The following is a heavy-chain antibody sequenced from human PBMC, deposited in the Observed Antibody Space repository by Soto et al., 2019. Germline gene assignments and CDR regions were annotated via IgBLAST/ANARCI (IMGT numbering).Heavy chain of an antibody. CDR1: GFTCSSYA. J-gene: IGHJ4*02. D-gene: IGHD1-26*01. CDR2: ISYDGSNK. CDR3: ASSGSYNREDY. Sequence: QGQLVESGGGVVQPGRSLRLSCAASGFTCSSYAMHWVRQAPGKGLEWVAVISYDGSNKYYADSVKGRFTISRDNSKNTLYLQMNSLRAEDTAVYYCASSGSYNREDYWGQGTLVTVSS. V-gene: IGHV3-30-3*01.